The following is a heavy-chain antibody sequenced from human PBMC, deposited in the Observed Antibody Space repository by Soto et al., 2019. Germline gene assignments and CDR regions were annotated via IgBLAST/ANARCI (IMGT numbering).Heavy chain of an antibody. Sequence: GGSLRLSCAASGFTFDDYAMHWVRQAPGKGLEWVSGISWNSGSIGYADSVKGRFTISRDNAKNSLYLQMNSLRAEDTAVYYCAKNRGEDYYDSSGYPRYYGMDVWGQGTTVTVSS. V-gene: IGHV3-9*01. CDR1: GFTFDDYA. CDR2: ISWNSGSI. D-gene: IGHD3-22*01. J-gene: IGHJ6*02. CDR3: AKNRGEDYYDSSGYPRYYGMDV.